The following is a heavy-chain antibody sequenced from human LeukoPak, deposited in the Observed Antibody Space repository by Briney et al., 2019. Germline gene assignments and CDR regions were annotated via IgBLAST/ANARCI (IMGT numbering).Heavy chain of an antibody. V-gene: IGHV4-34*01. CDR3: ARGSSPGSGYDFNWFDP. CDR1: GGSFSGYY. D-gene: IGHD5-12*01. J-gene: IGHJ5*02. CDR2: INHSGST. Sequence: KSSETLSLTCAVYGGSFSGYYWSWIRQPPGKGLEWIGEINHSGSTNYNPSLKSRVTISVDTSKNQFSLKLSSVTAADTAVYYCARGSSPGSGYDFNWFDPWGQGTLVTVSS.